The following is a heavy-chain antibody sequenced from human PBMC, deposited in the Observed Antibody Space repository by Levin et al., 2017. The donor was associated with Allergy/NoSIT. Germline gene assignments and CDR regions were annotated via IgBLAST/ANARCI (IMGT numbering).Heavy chain of an antibody. Sequence: GGSLRLSCAASGFTFSSYAMHWARQAPGKGLEWVAVISYDGTNKYYADSVKGRFTISRDDSKNTLYLQMNSLRAEDTAVYYCARGGLGGYHSGSYYKSFDYWGQGTLVTVSS. V-gene: IGHV3-30-3*01. D-gene: IGHD3-10*01. CDR3: ARGGLGGYHSGSYYKSFDY. CDR2: ISYDGTNK. J-gene: IGHJ4*02. CDR1: GFTFSSYA.